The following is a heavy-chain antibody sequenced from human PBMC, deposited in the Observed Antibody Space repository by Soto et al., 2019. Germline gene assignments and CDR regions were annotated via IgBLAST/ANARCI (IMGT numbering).Heavy chain of an antibody. CDR1: GGSIISSRCH. Sequence: SDTLPLTYTVSGGSIISSRCHWGWIRQPPGKGLEWIASIKYSGTTFYNTYLKSRVTLFVDTSKNHFALKLSSLTAAETAVYYCARHGITGSYYDAFDIWGQGTMVT. D-gene: IGHD1-26*01. CDR3: ARHGITGSYYDAFDI. V-gene: IGHV4-39*01. J-gene: IGHJ3*02. CDR2: IKYSGTT.